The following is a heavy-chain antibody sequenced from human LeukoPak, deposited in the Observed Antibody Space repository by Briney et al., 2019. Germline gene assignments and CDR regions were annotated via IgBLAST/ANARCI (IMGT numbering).Heavy chain of an antibody. CDR2: ISSSGSTI. V-gene: IGHV3-48*03. CDR1: GFTFSSYE. J-gene: IGHJ4*02. Sequence: PGGSLRLSCTASGFTFSSYEMNWVRQAPGKGLEWVSYISSSGSTIYYADSVKGRFTISRDNAKNSLYLQMNSLRAEDTAVYYCARTSMVRGVSGYFDYWGQGTLVTVSS. D-gene: IGHD3-10*01. CDR3: ARTSMVRGVSGYFDY.